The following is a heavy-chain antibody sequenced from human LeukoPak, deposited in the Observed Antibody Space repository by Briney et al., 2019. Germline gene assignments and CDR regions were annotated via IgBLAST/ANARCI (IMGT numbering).Heavy chain of an antibody. J-gene: IGHJ4*02. D-gene: IGHD2-2*01. CDR3: AISLPRDIVVVPGPSDY. Sequence: SVKVSCEASGGTFSSYAISWVRQAPGQGLEWMGGIIPIFGTANYAQKFQGRVTIATDESTSTAYMELSSLRSEDTAVYYCAISLPRDIVVVPGPSDYWGQGTLVTVSS. V-gene: IGHV1-69*05. CDR1: GGTFSSYA. CDR2: IIPIFGTA.